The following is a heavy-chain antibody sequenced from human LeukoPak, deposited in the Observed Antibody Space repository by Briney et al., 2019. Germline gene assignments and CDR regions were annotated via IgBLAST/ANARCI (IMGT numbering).Heavy chain of an antibody. CDR3: AREGARSRNYYYYYMDV. Sequence: PSETLSLTCAVYGGSFSGYYWSWIRQPPGKGLEWIGRIYTSGSTNYNPSLKSRVTISVDTSKNQFSLKLSSVTAADTAVYYCAREGARSRNYYYYYMDVWGKGTTVTVSS. V-gene: IGHV4-59*10. J-gene: IGHJ6*03. D-gene: IGHD3-16*01. CDR1: GGSFSGYY. CDR2: IYTSGST.